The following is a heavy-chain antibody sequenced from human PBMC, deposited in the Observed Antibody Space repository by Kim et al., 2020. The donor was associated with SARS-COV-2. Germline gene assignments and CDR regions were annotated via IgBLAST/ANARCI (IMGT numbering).Heavy chain of an antibody. V-gene: IGHV1-46*01. CDR3: ARDLEFRDFDWLLPYYYYYYSMDV. CDR2: INPSGGST. D-gene: IGHD3-9*01. CDR1: GYTFTSYY. J-gene: IGHJ6*02. Sequence: ASVKVSCKASGYTFTSYYMHWVRQAPGQGLEWMGIINPSGGSTSYAQKFQGRVTMTRDTSTSTVYMELSSLRSEDTAVYYCARDLEFRDFDWLLPYYYYYYSMDVWGQGTTVTVSS.